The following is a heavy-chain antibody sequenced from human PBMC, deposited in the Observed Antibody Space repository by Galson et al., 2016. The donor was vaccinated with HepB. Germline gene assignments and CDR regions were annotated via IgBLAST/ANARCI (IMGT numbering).Heavy chain of an antibody. J-gene: IGHJ5*02. CDR2: LYIDGRT. D-gene: IGHD3-3*02. CDR1: VFTVSSNY. CDR3: ATPSYSISYRYWFDP. Sequence: SLRLSCAASVFTVSSNYMSWVRQAPGEGLEWVSVLYIDGRTYYADSVKGRFTTSRDDSKNTLYLQMNSLRAEDTAVYYCATPSYSISYRYWFDPWGQGTLVTVSS. V-gene: IGHV3-53*01.